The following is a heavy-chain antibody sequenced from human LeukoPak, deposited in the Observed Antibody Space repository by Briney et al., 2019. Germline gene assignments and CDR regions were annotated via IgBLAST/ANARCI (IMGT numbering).Heavy chain of an antibody. V-gene: IGHV4-59*01. CDR2: IYYSGST. CDR3: ARAAAGTGRVDY. J-gene: IGHJ4*02. Sequence: SETLSLTCTVSGGFISSYYWSWIRQPPGKGLEWIGYIYYSGSTNYNPSLKSRVTISVDTSKNQFSLKLSSVTAADTAVYYCARAAAGTGRVDYWGQGTLVTVSS. CDR1: GGFISSYY. D-gene: IGHD6-13*01.